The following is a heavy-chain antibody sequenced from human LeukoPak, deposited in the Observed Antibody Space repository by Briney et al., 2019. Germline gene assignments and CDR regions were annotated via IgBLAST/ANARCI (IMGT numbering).Heavy chain of an antibody. J-gene: IGHJ6*03. Sequence: PSETLSLTCTVSGGSISSSSYYWGWIRQPPGKGLEWIGSIYYSGSTYYNPSLKSRVTISVDTSKNQFSLKLSSVTAADTAVYYCARVVYYDFWSGYYTDYYYYYMDVWGKGTTVTVSS. V-gene: IGHV4-39*07. CDR1: GGSISSSSYY. CDR2: IYYSGST. D-gene: IGHD3-3*01. CDR3: ARVVYYDFWSGYYTDYYYYYMDV.